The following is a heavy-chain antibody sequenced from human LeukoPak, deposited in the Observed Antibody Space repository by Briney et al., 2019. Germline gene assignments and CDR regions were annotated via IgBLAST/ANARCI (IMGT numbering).Heavy chain of an antibody. CDR2: ISYDGSNK. D-gene: IGHD6-13*01. CDR3: PSPPAAADLL. CDR1: GFTFSSYG. J-gene: IGHJ4*02. V-gene: IGHV3-30*01. Sequence: PGRSLRLSCAASGFTFSSYGMHWVRQAPGKGLEWVAVISYDGSNKYYADSVKGRFTISRDTSKNTLYLQMNSLRAEDTAVYYCPSPPAAADLLWGQGTLVTVSS.